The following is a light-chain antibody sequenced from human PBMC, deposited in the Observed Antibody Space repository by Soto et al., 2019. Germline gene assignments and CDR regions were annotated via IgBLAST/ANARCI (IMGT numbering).Light chain of an antibody. J-gene: IGLJ2*01. CDR3: LLSYSGAVL. V-gene: IGLV7-46*01. CDR1: TGDVTSGHY. Sequence: QAVVTQEPSLTVSRGGTVTLTCGSSTGDVTSGHYPYWFQQRPGQAPRTLIYDTSNKHSWTPARFSGSLLGGKAALTLSGAQPEVEGEYYCLLSYSGAVLFGGGTKLTVL. CDR2: DTS.